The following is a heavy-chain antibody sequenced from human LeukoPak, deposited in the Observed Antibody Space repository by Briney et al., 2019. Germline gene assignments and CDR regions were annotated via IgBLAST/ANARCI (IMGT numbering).Heavy chain of an antibody. CDR3: ARDPLGVVVPAAIRGPDY. J-gene: IGHJ4*02. CDR2: INPNSGGT. V-gene: IGHV1-2*02. D-gene: IGHD2-2*02. Sequence: APVKVSCKASGYTFTSYYMHWVRQAPGQGLEWMGWINPNSGGTNYAQKFQGRVTMTRDTSISTAYMELSRLRSDDTAVYYCARDPLGVVVPAAIRGPDYWGQGTLVTVSS. CDR1: GYTFTSYY.